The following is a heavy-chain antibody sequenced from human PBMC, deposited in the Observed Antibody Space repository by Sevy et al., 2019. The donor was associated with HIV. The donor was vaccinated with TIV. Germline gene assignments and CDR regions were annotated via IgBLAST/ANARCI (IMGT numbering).Heavy chain of an antibody. CDR3: ASSPYYYGSGSYYQSIYYCYYYMDV. CDR2: IYYSGST. D-gene: IGHD3-10*01. CDR1: GGSISSYY. Sequence: SETLSLTCTVSGGSISSYYWSWIRQPPGKGLEWIGYIYYSGSTNYNPSLKSRVTISVDTSKNQFSLKLSSVTAADTAVYYCASSPYYYGSGSYYQSIYYCYYYMDVWGKGTTVTVSS. J-gene: IGHJ6*03. V-gene: IGHV4-59*01.